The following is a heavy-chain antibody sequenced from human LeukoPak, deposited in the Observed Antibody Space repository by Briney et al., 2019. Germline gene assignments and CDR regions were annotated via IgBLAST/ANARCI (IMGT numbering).Heavy chain of an antibody. Sequence: GGSLRLSCAASGFTFSDYYMSWIRQAPGKGLEWVSYISSSGSTIYYADSVKGRFTISRDNAKNSLYLQMNSLRAEDTAVYFCAREPEWQQLDGDAFDIWGQGTMVTVSS. CDR2: ISSSGSTI. CDR3: AREPEWQQLDGDAFDI. V-gene: IGHV3-11*04. J-gene: IGHJ3*02. CDR1: GFTFSDYY. D-gene: IGHD6-13*01.